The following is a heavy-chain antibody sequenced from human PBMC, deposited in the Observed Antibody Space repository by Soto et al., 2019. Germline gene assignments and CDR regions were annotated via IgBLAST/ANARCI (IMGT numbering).Heavy chain of an antibody. V-gene: IGHV3-15*01. J-gene: IGHJ6*02. Sequence: GGSLRLSCAASGFTFSNAWMSWVRQAPGKGLEWVGRIKSKTDGGTTDYAAPVKGRFTISRDDSKNTLYLQMNSLKTEDTAVYYCTTWVLGHYYYYYGMDVWGQGTTVTVSS. CDR2: IKSKTDGGTT. D-gene: IGHD7-27*01. CDR1: GFTFSNAW. CDR3: TTWVLGHYYYYYGMDV.